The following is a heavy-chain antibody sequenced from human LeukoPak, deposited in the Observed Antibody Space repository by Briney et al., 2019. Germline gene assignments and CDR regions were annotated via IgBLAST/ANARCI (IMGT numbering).Heavy chain of an antibody. D-gene: IGHD2-2*01. CDR1: GFTFSDYY. CDR3: ARDFCSSTSCHHYFDY. J-gene: IGHJ4*02. Sequence: GGSLRLSCAASGFTFSDYYMSWLRQAPGKGLEWVSYISSSGSTIYYADSVKGRFTISRDNAKNSLYLQMNSLRAEDTAVYYCARDFCSSTSCHHYFDYWGQGTLVTVSS. V-gene: IGHV3-11*01. CDR2: ISSSGSTI.